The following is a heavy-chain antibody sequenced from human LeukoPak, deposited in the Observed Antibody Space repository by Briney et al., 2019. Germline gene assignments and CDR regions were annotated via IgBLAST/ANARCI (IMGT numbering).Heavy chain of an antibody. CDR1: GYTFTSYY. CDR3: ARTSDIVVVPAATNWFDP. D-gene: IGHD2-2*01. Sequence: ASVKVSFTASGYTFTSYYMHWVRQAPGQGLEWMGIINPSGGSTSYAQKFQGRVTMTRDTSTSTVYMELSSLRSEDTAVYYCARTSDIVVVPAATNWFDPWGQGTLVTVSS. J-gene: IGHJ5*02. CDR2: INPSGGST. V-gene: IGHV1-46*01.